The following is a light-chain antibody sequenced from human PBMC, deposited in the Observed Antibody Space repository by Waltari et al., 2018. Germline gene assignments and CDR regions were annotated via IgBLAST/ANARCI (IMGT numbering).Light chain of an antibody. CDR3: SSYTSSSPVV. J-gene: IGLJ2*01. CDR1: SRDVGGYTY. V-gene: IGLV2-14*03. CDR2: DVS. Sequence: QSALTQPASVSGSPGQSITLPCTGTSRDVGGYTYVSWYQQHPGKAPKLMIYDVSNRPSGVSNRFSGSKSGNTASLTISGLQAEDEADYYCSSYTSSSPVVFGGGTKLTVL.